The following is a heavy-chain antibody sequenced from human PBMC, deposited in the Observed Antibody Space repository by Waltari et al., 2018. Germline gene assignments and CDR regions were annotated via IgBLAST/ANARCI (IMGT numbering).Heavy chain of an antibody. CDR1: GYNLTELS. Sequence: QVQLVQSGAEVKKPGASVKVSCKVSGYNLTELSMHCVPQAPGKGLEWMGGFDPEDGETIYAQKFQGRVTMTEDTSTDTAYMELSSLRSEDTAVYYCATILEAGTHDAFDIWGQGTMVTVSS. V-gene: IGHV1-24*01. CDR3: ATILEAGTHDAFDI. D-gene: IGHD6-19*01. CDR2: FDPEDGET. J-gene: IGHJ3*02.